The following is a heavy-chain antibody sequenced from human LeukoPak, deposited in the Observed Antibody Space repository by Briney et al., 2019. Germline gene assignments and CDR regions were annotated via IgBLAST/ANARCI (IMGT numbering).Heavy chain of an antibody. Sequence: SETLSLTCTVSGGSISSSSYYWAWIRQPPGKGLEWIGNIYYSGITYYNPSLKSRVTISLDTSKNQFSLKLRSVTAADTAVYYCARSSIIAAAGPYYFDYWGQGTLVTVSS. CDR2: IYYSGIT. V-gene: IGHV4-39*07. CDR1: GGSISSSSYY. CDR3: ARSSIIAAAGPYYFDY. D-gene: IGHD6-13*01. J-gene: IGHJ4*02.